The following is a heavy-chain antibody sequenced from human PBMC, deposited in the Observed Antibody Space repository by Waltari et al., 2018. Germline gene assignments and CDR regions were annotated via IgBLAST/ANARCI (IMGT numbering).Heavy chain of an antibody. CDR2: IYYSGST. Sequence: QVQLQESGPGLVKPSATLSLTCTAPGGSISSYYWSWIRQPPGKGREWIGYIYYSGSTNYNPSLKSRVTISVDTSKNQFSLKLSSVTAADTAVYYCARGKGDFGVVISVDYWGQGTLVTVSS. D-gene: IGHD3-3*01. CDR1: GGSISSYY. V-gene: IGHV4-59*01. CDR3: ARGKGDFGVVISVDY. J-gene: IGHJ4*02.